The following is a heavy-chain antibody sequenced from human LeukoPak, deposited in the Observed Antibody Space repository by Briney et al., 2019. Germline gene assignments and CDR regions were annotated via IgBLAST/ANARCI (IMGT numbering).Heavy chain of an antibody. V-gene: IGHV1-46*01. CDR3: ARFKSDGSDYYYFAY. Sequence: ASVKVSCKASGYTFTSYLMHWVRQAPGQGLEWMGIISPLSGATTYVLKFQGRVTMTRDTSTGTAYMELSSLRSEDTAVYYCARFKSDGSDYYYFAYWGQGTLVTVSS. CDR1: GYTFTSYL. D-gene: IGHD3-22*01. J-gene: IGHJ4*02. CDR2: ISPLSGAT.